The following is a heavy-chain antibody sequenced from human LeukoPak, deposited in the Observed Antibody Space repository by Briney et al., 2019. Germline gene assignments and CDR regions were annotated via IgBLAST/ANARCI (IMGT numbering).Heavy chain of an antibody. CDR2: INHSGST. CDR1: GGSFSGYY. J-gene: IGHJ3*02. V-gene: IGHV4-34*01. CDR3: ARRQSMIVVVINRNDAFDI. D-gene: IGHD3-22*01. Sequence: PSETLSLTCAVYGGSFSGYYWSWIRQPPGKGLEWIGEINHSGSTNYNPSLKSRVTISVDTSKNQFSLKLSSVTAADTAVYYCARRQSMIVVVINRNDAFDIWGQGTLVTVS.